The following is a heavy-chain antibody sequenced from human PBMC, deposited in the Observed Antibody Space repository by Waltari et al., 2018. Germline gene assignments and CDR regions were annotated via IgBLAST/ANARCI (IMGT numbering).Heavy chain of an antibody. J-gene: IGHJ4*02. D-gene: IGHD2-15*01. CDR1: GFTFNNYW. V-gene: IGHV3-74*01. Sequence: EVQLVESGGGLVQPGGSLRVSCTTSGFTFNNYWMHWVRQTPGRGLVWVSRINRDWSTTTYADSVRGRFTISRDNARNTLYLQMNSLRADDTAVYYCARGDTVVVVPAPTLDYWGQGTLVTVSS. CDR3: ARGDTVVVVPAPTLDY. CDR2: INRDWSTT.